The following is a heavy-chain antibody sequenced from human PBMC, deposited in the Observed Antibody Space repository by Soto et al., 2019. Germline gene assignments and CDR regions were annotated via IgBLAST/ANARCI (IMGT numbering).Heavy chain of an antibody. CDR1: GYSFTSYW. Sequence: ESLKISCKGSGYSFTSYWISWVRQMPGKGLEWMGRIDPSDSYTNYSPSFQGHVTISADKSISTAYLQWSSLKASDTAMYYCARHPYSSSSYYYYGMDVWGQGTTVTVSS. D-gene: IGHD6-6*01. J-gene: IGHJ6*02. CDR3: ARHPYSSSSYYYYGMDV. V-gene: IGHV5-10-1*01. CDR2: IDPSDSYT.